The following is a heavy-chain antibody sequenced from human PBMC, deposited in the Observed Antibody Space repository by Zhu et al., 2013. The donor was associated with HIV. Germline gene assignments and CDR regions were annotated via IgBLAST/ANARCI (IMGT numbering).Heavy chain of an antibody. D-gene: IGHD1-26*01. CDR1: GFTFSSYW. V-gene: IGHV3-7*01. Sequence: EVQLVESGGVLVQPGGSLRLSCAASGFTFSSYWMTWVRQAPGKGLEWVANINPDGTETRHVDSVAGRFTISRNNAKNSLYLQMNSLRAEDTAVYYCARDLNWDTYWGQGTLVTVSS. J-gene: IGHJ4*02. CDR2: INPDGTET. CDR3: ARDLNWDTY.